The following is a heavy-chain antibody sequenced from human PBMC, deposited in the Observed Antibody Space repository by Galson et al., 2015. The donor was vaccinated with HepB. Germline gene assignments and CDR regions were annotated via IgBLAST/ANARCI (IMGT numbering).Heavy chain of an antibody. D-gene: IGHD3-3*01. CDR3: AHSVGASEWLSNKEGYFDY. J-gene: IGHJ4*02. Sequence: PALVIPTQTLTLTCTFSEFSLSTSGVGVGWIRQPPWKALEWLALIYWDDDTRYSPSLKSRLTITKDTSKYQVVINMTNMDPVDTATYYCAHSVGASEWLSNKEGYFDYWGQGTLVTVSS. CDR2: IYWDDDT. V-gene: IGHV2-5*02. CDR1: EFSLSTSGVG.